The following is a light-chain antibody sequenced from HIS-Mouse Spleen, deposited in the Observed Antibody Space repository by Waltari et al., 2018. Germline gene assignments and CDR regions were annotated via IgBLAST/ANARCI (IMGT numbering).Light chain of an antibody. Sequence: QSALTQPASVSGSPGQSITLSCTGTSSHVGRYHLFPWYQQHPGKAPKLMIYEGSKRPSGVSNRFSGSKSGNTASLTISGLQAEDEADYYCCSYAGSSTLVFGGGTKLTVL. CDR1: SSHVGRYHL. J-gene: IGLJ2*01. CDR3: CSYAGSSTLV. CDR2: EGS. V-gene: IGLV2-23*01.